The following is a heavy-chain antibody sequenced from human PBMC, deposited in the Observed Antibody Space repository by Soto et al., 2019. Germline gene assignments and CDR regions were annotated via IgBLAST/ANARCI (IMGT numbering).Heavy chain of an antibody. V-gene: IGHV1-46*03. D-gene: IGHD4-17*01. Sequence: ASVKVSCKASGYTFTSYYMHWVRQAPGQGLEWMGIINPSGGSTSYAQKFQGRVTMTRDTSTSTVYMEQSSLRSEDTAVYYCARDGSVTTGVYWFDPWGQGTLVTVSS. CDR1: GYTFTSYY. J-gene: IGHJ5*02. CDR3: ARDGSVTTGVYWFDP. CDR2: INPSGGST.